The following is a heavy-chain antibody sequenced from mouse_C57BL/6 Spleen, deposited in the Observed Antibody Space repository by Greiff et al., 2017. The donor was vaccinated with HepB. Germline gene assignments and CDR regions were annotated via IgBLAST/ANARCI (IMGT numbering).Heavy chain of an antibody. J-gene: IGHJ2*01. CDR2: IHPNSGST. D-gene: IGHD2-2*01. Sequence: QVQLKQPGAELVKPGASVKLSCKASGYTFTSYWMHWVKQRPGQGLEWIGMIHPNSGSTNYNEKFKSKATLTVDKSSSTAYMQLSSLTSEDSAVYYCARSYGYTGGFDYWGQGTTLTVSS. CDR1: GYTFTSYW. CDR3: ARSYGYTGGFDY. V-gene: IGHV1-64*01.